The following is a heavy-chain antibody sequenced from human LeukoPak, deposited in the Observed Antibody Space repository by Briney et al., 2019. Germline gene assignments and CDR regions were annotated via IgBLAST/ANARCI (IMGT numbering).Heavy chain of an antibody. V-gene: IGHV3-7*01. D-gene: IGHD2-2*01. CDR3: ARAITVVDSY. CDR2: IDGDGTEK. CDR1: AFTFNRDW. Sequence: GGSLRLSCAASAFTFNRDWMNWVRQAPGKGLEWVAGIDGDGTEKYYVESVKGRFTISRDNAKKSVYLQMNSLRADDTAVYYCARAITVVDSYWGQGTLVTVSS. J-gene: IGHJ4*02.